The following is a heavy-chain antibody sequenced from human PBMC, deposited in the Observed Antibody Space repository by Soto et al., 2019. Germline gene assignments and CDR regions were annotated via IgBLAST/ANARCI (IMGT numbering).Heavy chain of an antibody. CDR3: ARAWTTVVTPGWFDP. CDR1: GASISSGGYY. Sequence: SETLSLTCTVSGASISSGGYYWTWIRQHPGKGLEWIGYVYHGGYTDYNPSLRSRVAISLDTSKNQFSLKLTSVTAADTAVYYCARAWTTVVTPGWFDPWGRGILVTSPQ. CDR2: VYHGGYT. J-gene: IGHJ5*02. D-gene: IGHD2-21*02. V-gene: IGHV4-31*03.